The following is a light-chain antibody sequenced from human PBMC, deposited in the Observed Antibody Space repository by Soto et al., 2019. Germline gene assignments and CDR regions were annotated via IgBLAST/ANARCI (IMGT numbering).Light chain of an antibody. CDR3: QQYNNWPRAT. CDR2: RAS. CDR1: QSINSN. J-gene: IGKJ4*01. V-gene: IGKV3-15*01. Sequence: EIVMTQVPATLYLSPGESATLYCSASQSINSNLAWYQQKPGQPPRLFIFRASSRATGLPARFSASGSGTDFNLTISSLQSEDFAVYYCQQYNNWPRATFGGGTKVEI.